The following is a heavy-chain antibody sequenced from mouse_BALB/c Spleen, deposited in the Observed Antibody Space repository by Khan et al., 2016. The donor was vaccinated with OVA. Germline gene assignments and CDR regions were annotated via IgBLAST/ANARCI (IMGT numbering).Heavy chain of an antibody. J-gene: IGHJ2*01. CDR1: GYTFTNYW. V-gene: IGHV1-63*02. D-gene: IGHD3-1*01. Sequence: QVQLQQSGAELVRPGTSVKMSCKAAGYTFTNYWIGWVKQRPGHGLEWIGDTYPGGGYTNYNENFKSKVTLTADTSSSPAYMQLSGLTSEDSAIYYCARRGAARATLDYFDYWGQGTTLTVSS. CDR2: TYPGGGYT. CDR3: ARRGAARATLDYFDY.